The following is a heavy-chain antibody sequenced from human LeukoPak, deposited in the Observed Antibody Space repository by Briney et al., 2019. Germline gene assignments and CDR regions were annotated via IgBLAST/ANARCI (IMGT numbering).Heavy chain of an antibody. Sequence: PGGSLRLSCAASGFTFDDHGMSWVRQAPGKGLEWVSAISGSGGSTYYADSVKGRFTISRDNSKNTLYLQMNSLRVEDTAVYYCAKGGYGDHYYYYYYMDVWGKGTTVAISS. J-gene: IGHJ6*03. CDR1: GFTFDDHG. CDR2: ISGSGGST. V-gene: IGHV3-23*01. CDR3: AKGGYGDHYYYYYYMDV. D-gene: IGHD4-17*01.